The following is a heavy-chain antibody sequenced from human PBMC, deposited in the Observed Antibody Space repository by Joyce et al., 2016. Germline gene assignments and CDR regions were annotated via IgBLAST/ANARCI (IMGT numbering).Heavy chain of an antibody. Sequence: QVQLQQWGAGLLKPSETLSLTCAVYGGSFSGYYWSWIRQPPGKGLEWIGENNHSGSTNYNPYLKRRVTRAGDTSKNKFSLKLSSVTAADTAVYYCARGPRSNWGLVWFDPWGQGTLVTVSS. D-gene: IGHD7-27*01. CDR2: NNHSGST. J-gene: IGHJ5*02. CDR1: GGSFSGYY. V-gene: IGHV4-34*01. CDR3: ARGPRSNWGLVWFDP.